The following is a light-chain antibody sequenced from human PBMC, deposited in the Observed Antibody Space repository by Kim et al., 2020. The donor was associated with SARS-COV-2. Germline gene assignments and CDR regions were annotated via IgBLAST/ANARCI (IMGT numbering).Light chain of an antibody. Sequence: SSELTQDPAVSVALGQTVRITCQGDSLRSYYASWYQQKPGQAPVLVIYGKNNRPSGIPDRFSGSSSGNTASLTITGAQAEDEADYYCNSRDSSDNHLPVF. J-gene: IGLJ1*01. CDR3: NSRDSSDNHLPV. CDR1: SLRSYY. CDR2: GKN. V-gene: IGLV3-19*01.